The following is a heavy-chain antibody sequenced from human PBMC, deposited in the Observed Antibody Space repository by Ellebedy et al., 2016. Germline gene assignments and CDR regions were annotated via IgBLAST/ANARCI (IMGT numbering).Heavy chain of an antibody. V-gene: IGHV3-21*06. CDR3: TRDGSEWSRDY. Sequence: GESLKISCAASGFTFSIAGMTWVRQAPGKELEWVATIVNSGRETYYPESLKGRFTISRDNAMNSVYLQMDSLTVEDTAVYYCTRDGSEWSRDYWGQGTLVTVSS. D-gene: IGHD2-8*01. J-gene: IGHJ4*02. CDR1: GFTFSIAG. CDR2: IVNSGRET.